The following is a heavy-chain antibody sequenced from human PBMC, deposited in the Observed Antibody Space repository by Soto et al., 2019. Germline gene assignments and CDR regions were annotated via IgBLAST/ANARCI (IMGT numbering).Heavy chain of an antibody. D-gene: IGHD2-21*02. CDR2: IYYSGST. J-gene: IGHJ4*02. Sequence: TSETLSLTCTVFGGSVSSYYWTWIRQPPGKGLEWIGYIYYSGSTNYNPSLKSRVTISVDTSKNQFSLKLSSVTAADTAVYYCARGVVTASFDYWGQGTLVTVSS. V-gene: IGHV4-59*02. CDR3: ARGVVTASFDY. CDR1: GGSVSSYY.